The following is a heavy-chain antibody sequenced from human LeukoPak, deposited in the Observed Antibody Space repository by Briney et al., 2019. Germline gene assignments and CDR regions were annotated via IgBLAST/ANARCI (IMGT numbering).Heavy chain of an antibody. CDR2: IKQDGSEK. V-gene: IGHV3-7*01. CDR1: GFTFSTYW. Sequence: GGSLRLSCAASGFTFSTYWMSWVRQAPGKGLEWVANIKQDGSEKFYVDSVKGRFTISRDNAKNSVYLQMNSLRAEDTAVYYCARLSGMVRGPEAIYYFDYWGQETLVTVSS. CDR3: ARLSGMVRGPEAIYYFDY. J-gene: IGHJ4*02. D-gene: IGHD3-10*01.